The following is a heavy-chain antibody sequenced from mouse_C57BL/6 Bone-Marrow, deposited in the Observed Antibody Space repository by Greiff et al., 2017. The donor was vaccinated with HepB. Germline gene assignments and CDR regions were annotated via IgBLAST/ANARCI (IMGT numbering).Heavy chain of an antibody. J-gene: IGHJ4*01. CDR1: GYTFTDYY. V-gene: IGHV1-76*01. Sequence: VQLQQSGAELVRPGASVKLSCKASGYTFTDYYINWVKQRPGQGLEWIARIYPGSGNTYYNEKFKGKATLTAEKSSSTAYMQLSSLTSEDSAVYFCARDWDDYYAMDYWGQGTSVTVSS. CDR2: IYPGSGNT. D-gene: IGHD4-1*01. CDR3: ARDWDDYYAMDY.